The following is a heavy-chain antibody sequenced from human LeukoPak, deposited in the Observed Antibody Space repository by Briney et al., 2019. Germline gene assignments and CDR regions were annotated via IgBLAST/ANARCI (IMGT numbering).Heavy chain of an antibody. Sequence: GGSLRLSCVTSGFTFTDYTMNWVRQAPGKGPEWVSCISRSTKSIYYADSVKGRYTISRDNAKNSLSLQMNSLRADDTAVYYCAISLPGDAFDIWGQGTVVDVSS. D-gene: IGHD2-2*01. CDR2: ISRSTKSI. J-gene: IGHJ3*02. CDR1: GFTFTDYT. V-gene: IGHV3-21*06. CDR3: AISLPGDAFDI.